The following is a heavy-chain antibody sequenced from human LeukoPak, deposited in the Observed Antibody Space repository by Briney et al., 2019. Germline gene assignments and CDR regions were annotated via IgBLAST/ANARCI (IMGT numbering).Heavy chain of an antibody. Sequence: SETLSLTCTVSGGSISSYYWSWIRQPPGKGLEWSGYIYYSGTTNYHPSLKSRVTISIDPSNNQFSRKLSSVTAAHTAVYYCARDRPGRLYMYVWRKDTTVSVS. CDR2: IYYSGTT. J-gene: IGHJ6*03. CDR3: ARDRPGRLYMYV. V-gene: IGHV4-59*01. CDR1: GGSISSYY.